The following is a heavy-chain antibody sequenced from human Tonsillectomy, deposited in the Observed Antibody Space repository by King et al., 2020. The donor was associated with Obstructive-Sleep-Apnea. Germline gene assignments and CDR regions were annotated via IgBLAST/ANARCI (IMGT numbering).Heavy chain of an antibody. J-gene: IGHJ4*02. CDR2: INTSGRT. Sequence: EVQLVESGGGMVQPGGSLRLSCAASGCTFSNYALSWVRQAPGKGLEWVLSINTSGRTYSTASVMGRFTITRDNSKYTVDLQVNSLRAEDTAVYYCAKEGGGSGVDWADSWGQGTLVTVSS. CDR1: GCTFSNYA. D-gene: IGHD3-10*01. CDR3: AKEGGGSGVDWADS. V-gene: IGHV3-23*04.